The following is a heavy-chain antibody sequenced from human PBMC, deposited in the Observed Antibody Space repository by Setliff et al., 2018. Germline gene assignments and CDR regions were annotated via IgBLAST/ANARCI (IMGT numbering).Heavy chain of an antibody. Sequence: SVKVSCKASGGTFSTYGITWVRQAPGQGLEWVGGIMPIFGTINYAQKFQGRVTTTADESTSTVYMELSSLRSDDTALYYCAREEGYYYDSTDYYYYMDVWGKGTTVTVSS. D-gene: IGHD3-22*01. CDR2: IMPIFGTI. V-gene: IGHV1-69*13. CDR3: AREEGYYYDSTDYYYYMDV. CDR1: GGTFSTYG. J-gene: IGHJ6*03.